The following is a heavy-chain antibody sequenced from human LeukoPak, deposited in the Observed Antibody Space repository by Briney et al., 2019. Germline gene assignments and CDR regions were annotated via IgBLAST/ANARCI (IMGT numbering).Heavy chain of an antibody. Sequence: PSETLSLTCTVSGGSISSHYWTWIRQPAGKGLEWIGRIYSSGNTNYNPSLQSRVTMSLDTSKNQFSLKLTSVTAADTAVYYCARGVYIAAAQYGYWGQGTLVTVSS. CDR1: GGSISSHY. V-gene: IGHV4-4*07. CDR2: IYSSGNT. D-gene: IGHD6-13*01. CDR3: ARGVYIAAAQYGY. J-gene: IGHJ4*02.